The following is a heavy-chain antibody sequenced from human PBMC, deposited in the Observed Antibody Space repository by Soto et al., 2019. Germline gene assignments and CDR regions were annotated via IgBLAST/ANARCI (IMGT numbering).Heavy chain of an antibody. D-gene: IGHD2-2*01. Sequence: SSVKVSCKASGGTFSSHAISLVRQAPVQGLEWMGGIIPIFGTANYAQKFQGRVTITADESTSTAYMELSSLRSEDTAVYYCARDQNAQRPRLDPWGQGTLVTVSS. CDR3: ARDQNAQRPRLDP. V-gene: IGHV1-69*13. J-gene: IGHJ5*02. CDR2: IIPIFGTA. CDR1: GGTFSSHA.